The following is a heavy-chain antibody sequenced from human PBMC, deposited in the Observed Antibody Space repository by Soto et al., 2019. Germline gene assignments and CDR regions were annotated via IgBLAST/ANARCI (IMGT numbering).Heavy chain of an antibody. J-gene: IGHJ6*02. CDR1: GYTFTTYV. V-gene: IGHV1-3*01. D-gene: IGHD3-3*01. CDR2: INAGNDNT. CDR3: ARVGHYYYGMEV. Sequence: ASVKVSCKASGYTFTTYVMHWVRQAPGQRLEWMGWINAGNDNTKYSQKFQGRVTITRDTSASTVYMELSSLSSEDTAVYYCARVGHYYYGMEVWGQGTTVTVSS.